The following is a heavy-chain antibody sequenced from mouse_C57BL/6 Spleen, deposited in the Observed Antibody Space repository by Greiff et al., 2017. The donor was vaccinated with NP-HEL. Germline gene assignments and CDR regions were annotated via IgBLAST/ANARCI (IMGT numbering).Heavy chain of an antibody. CDR2: IWRGGST. J-gene: IGHJ3*01. CDR3: AKEDYEYDFAY. Sequence: QVQLQQSGPGLVQPSQCLSITCTVSGFSLTSYGVHWVRQSPGKGLEWLGVIWRGGSTDYNSAFMSRLSITKDNSKSQVFFKMSSLQADDHAIYYCAKEDYEYDFAYWGQGTLVTVSA. D-gene: IGHD2-4*01. CDR1: GFSLTSYG. V-gene: IGHV2-5*01.